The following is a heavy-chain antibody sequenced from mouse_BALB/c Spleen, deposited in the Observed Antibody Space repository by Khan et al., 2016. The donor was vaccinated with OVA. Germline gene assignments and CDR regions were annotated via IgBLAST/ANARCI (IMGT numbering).Heavy chain of an antibody. CDR2: IWSGGST. J-gene: IGHJ3*01. Sequence: QVQLQQSGPGLVQPSQSLSITCTVSGFSLSTYGVHWVRQSPGKGLEWLGVIWSGGSTDYNAAFISRLSISKDNSKSQVFFKMNSLQADDTARYYCARNSYMYDFAYWGQGTLVTVSA. V-gene: IGHV2-4-1*01. D-gene: IGHD2-14*01. CDR3: ARNSYMYDFAY. CDR1: GFSLSTYG.